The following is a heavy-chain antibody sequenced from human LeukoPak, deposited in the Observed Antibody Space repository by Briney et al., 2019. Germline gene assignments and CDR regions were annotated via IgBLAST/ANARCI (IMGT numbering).Heavy chain of an antibody. V-gene: IGHV7-4-1*02. CDR3: ARVRTYYYDSSGRGYFDY. Sequence: ASVKVSCKDSGYTFTSYAMNWVRQAPGQGLEWMGWINTNTGNPTYAQGFTGRFVFSLDTSVSTAYLQISSLKAEDTAVYYCARVRTYYYDSSGRGYFDYWGQGTLVTVSS. J-gene: IGHJ4*02. D-gene: IGHD3-22*01. CDR2: INTNTGNP. CDR1: GYTFTSYA.